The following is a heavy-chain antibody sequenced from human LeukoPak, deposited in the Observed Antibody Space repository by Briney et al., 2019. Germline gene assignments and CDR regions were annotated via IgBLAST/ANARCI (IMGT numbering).Heavy chain of an antibody. V-gene: IGHV4-4*02. CDR2: IYHSGST. CDR1: TSTFNTHW. D-gene: IGHD4-17*01. Sequence: PGGSLRLSCAASTSTFNTHWMSWVRQPPGKGLEWIGEIYHSGSTNYNPSLKSRVTISVDKSKNQFSLKLSSVTAADTAVYYCARSRYGDLDYWGQGTLVTVSS. J-gene: IGHJ4*02. CDR3: ARSRYGDLDY.